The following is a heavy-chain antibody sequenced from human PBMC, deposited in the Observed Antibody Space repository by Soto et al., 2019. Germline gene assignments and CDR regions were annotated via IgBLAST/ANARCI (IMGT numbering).Heavy chain of an antibody. V-gene: IGHV1-46*01. CDR3: ARWGRPPRVRGQLDY. CDR2: INPSDATT. CDR1: GYTFINYY. Sequence: ASVKVSCKTSGYTFINYYMQWVRQAPGQGLEWMGIINPSDATTAYAQKFQGRVTMTRDTSTSTVSMELSSLTSDDTAVYYCARWGRPPRVRGQLDYWGQGTLVTVSS. J-gene: IGHJ4*02. D-gene: IGHD3-10*01.